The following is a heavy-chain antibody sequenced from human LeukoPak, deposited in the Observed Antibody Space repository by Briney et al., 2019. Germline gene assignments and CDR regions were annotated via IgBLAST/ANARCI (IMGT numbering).Heavy chain of an antibody. J-gene: IGHJ3*02. CDR2: IYSGGST. CDR3: AREEDSSGYSDAFDI. V-gene: IGHV3-53*01. D-gene: IGHD3-22*01. CDR1: GFTVSSNY. Sequence: GGSLRLSCAASGFTVSSNYMSRVRQAPGKGLEWASIIYSGGSTYYADSVKGRFTISRDSSKNTLYLQMNSLRAEDTAVYYCAREEDSSGYSDAFDIWGQGTMVTVSS.